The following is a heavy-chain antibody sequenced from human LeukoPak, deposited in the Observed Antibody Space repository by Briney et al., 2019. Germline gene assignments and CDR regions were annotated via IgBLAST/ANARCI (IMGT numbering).Heavy chain of an antibody. CDR3: AREAYI. J-gene: IGHJ3*02. CDR1: GFTFDDYA. Sequence: SGRSLRLSCAASGFTFDDYAMHWVRQAPGKGLEWVSGISWNSGSIGYADSVKGRFTISRDNAKNSLYLQMNSLRAEDTAVYYCAREAYIWGQGTMVTVSS. V-gene: IGHV3-9*01. CDR2: ISWNSGSI.